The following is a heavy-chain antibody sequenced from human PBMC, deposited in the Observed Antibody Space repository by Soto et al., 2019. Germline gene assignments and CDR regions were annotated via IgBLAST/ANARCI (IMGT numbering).Heavy chain of an antibody. CDR3: AKDNDEYSSSGGWFDP. CDR2: ISWNSGSI. D-gene: IGHD6-13*01. Sequence: EVQLVESGGGLVQPGRSLRLSCAASGFTFDDYAMHWVRQAPGKGLEWVSGISWNSGSIGYADSVKGRFTISRDNAKNSLYLQMNSLRAEDTDLYYCAKDNDEYSSSGGWFDPWGQGTLVTVSS. CDR1: GFTFDDYA. V-gene: IGHV3-9*01. J-gene: IGHJ5*02.